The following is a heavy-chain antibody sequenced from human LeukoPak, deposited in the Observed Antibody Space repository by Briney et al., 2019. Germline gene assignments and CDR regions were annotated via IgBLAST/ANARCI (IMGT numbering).Heavy chain of an antibody. V-gene: IGHV3-21*01. Sequence: GGSLRLSCAASGFTFSSYSINWVRQAPGKGLEWVSSTSRSSSYIYYADSVKGRFTISRDNAKNSLYLQMNSLRAEDTAVYYCARDYYGDYSFDYWGQGTLVTVSS. CDR3: ARDYYGDYSFDY. CDR2: TSRSSSYI. J-gene: IGHJ4*02. D-gene: IGHD4-17*01. CDR1: GFTFSSYS.